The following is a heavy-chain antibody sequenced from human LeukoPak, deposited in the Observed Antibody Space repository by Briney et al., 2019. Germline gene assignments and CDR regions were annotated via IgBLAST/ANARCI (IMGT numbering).Heavy chain of an antibody. CDR3: ARDLGDSRDY. D-gene: IGHD6-13*01. CDR1: GFTFSNAW. CDR2: IKSKTDGGTT. J-gene: IGHJ4*02. Sequence: GGSLRLSCAAPGFTFSNAWMSWVRQAPGEGLEWVGRIKSKTDGGTTDYAAPVKGRFTISRDDSKNTLYLQMNSLKTEDTAVYYCARDLGDSRDYWGQGTLVTVSS. V-gene: IGHV3-15*01.